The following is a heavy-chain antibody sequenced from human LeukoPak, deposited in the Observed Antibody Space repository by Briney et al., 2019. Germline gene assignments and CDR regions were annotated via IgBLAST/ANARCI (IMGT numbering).Heavy chain of an antibody. CDR3: ARADEAMARAFDI. J-gene: IGHJ3*02. V-gene: IGHV3-23*01. D-gene: IGHD2-8*01. CDR1: GIAFDKNA. Sequence: VGSLRLSRAAFGIAFDKNAMSWVRQAPGKGLEWASTISHTGGATHYADSVKGRFTISRDNAKSTLYLQLNSLRVEDTAVYYCARADEAMARAFDIWGQGTMVTVSS. CDR2: ISHTGGAT.